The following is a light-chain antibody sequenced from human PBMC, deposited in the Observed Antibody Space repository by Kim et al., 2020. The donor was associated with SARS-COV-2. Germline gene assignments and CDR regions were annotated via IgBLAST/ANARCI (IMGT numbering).Light chain of an antibody. CDR1: QSVRSNY. CDR2: DAT. V-gene: IGKV3-20*01. Sequence: EIVLTQSPGTLSLSPGERATLSCRASQSVRSNYLAWFQHKPGQAPRLLIYDATSRAPGIPDRFTGSGSGTDFTLTISRVEPEDFAVYYCQQYGAAPDAFGQGTKLEIK. CDR3: QQYGAAPDA. J-gene: IGKJ2*01.